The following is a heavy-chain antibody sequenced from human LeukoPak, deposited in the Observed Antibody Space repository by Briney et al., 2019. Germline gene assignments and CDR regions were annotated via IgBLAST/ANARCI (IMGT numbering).Heavy chain of an antibody. CDR2: ISGSGGST. Sequence: PGGSLRLSCAASGFTFSGYAMSWVRQAPGKGLEWVSAISGSGGSTYYADSVKGRFTISRDNSKNTLYLQMNSLRAEDTAVYHCAKNFPYGDYLFDYWGQGTLVTVSS. J-gene: IGHJ4*02. D-gene: IGHD4-17*01. V-gene: IGHV3-23*01. CDR3: AKNFPYGDYLFDY. CDR1: GFTFSGYA.